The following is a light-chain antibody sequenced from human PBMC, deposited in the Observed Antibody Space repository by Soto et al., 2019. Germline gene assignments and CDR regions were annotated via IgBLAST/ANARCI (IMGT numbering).Light chain of an antibody. CDR1: TSDVGGYNY. CDR3: ASWDDSLNGYL. CDR2: DVT. Sequence: QSALTQPPSVSGSPGQSVTISCTGTTSDVGGYNYVSWFQQHPGEAPKLMIYDVTKRPSGVPDRFSGSKSGNTASLTISGLQAEDEAVYYCASWDDSLNGYLFGTGTKVTVL. J-gene: IGLJ1*01. V-gene: IGLV2-11*01.